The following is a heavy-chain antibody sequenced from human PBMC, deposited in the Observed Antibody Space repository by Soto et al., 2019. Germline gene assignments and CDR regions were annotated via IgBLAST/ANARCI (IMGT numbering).Heavy chain of an antibody. D-gene: IGHD1-1*01. Sequence: QVQLQQWGAGLLKPSETLSLTCAVYGGSFSGYYWSWIRQPPGKGLEWIGEINHSGSTNYNPSLKSRVTTXXDXSXXQFSLKLSSVTAADTAVYYCAIRNNPLPRRRWFDPWGQGTLVTVSS. V-gene: IGHV4-34*01. CDR3: AIRNNPLPRRRWFDP. J-gene: IGHJ5*02. CDR2: INHSGST. CDR1: GGSFSGYY.